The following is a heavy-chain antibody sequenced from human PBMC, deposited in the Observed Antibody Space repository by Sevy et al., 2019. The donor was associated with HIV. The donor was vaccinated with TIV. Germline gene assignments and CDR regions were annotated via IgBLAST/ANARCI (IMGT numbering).Heavy chain of an antibody. D-gene: IGHD3-22*01. CDR1: GFTFSSYA. J-gene: IGHJ1*01. CDR2: ISGSGGST. V-gene: IGHV3-23*01. Sequence: GGSLRLSCAASGFTFSSYAMSWVRQAPGKGLEWVSAISGSGGSTYYADSVKGRFTISRDNSKNTLYLQMNSLRAEDTAVYYCAKYYYDSSGYYYPAEYFQHWGQGTLDTVSS. CDR3: AKYYYDSSGYYYPAEYFQH.